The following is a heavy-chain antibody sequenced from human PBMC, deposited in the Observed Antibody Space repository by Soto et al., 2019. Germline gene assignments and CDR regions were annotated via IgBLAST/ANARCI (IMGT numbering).Heavy chain of an antibody. J-gene: IGHJ1*01. CDR2: IIPIFGTA. V-gene: IGHV1-69*01. CDR3: ARAWLGRLSSSWTRGYFQH. D-gene: IGHD6-13*01. CDR1: GGTFSSYA. Sequence: QVQLVQSGAEVKKPGSSVKVSCKASGGTFSSYAISWVRQAPGQGLEWMGGIIPIFGTANYAQKFQGRVTITADESTSTAYMELSSLRSEDTAVYYCARAWLGRLSSSWTRGYFQHWGQGTLVTVSS.